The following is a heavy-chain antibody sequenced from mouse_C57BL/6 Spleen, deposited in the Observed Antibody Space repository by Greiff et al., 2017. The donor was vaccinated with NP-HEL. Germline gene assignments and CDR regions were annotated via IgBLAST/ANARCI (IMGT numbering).Heavy chain of an antibody. D-gene: IGHD2-1*01. CDR1: GYTFTDYE. Sequence: QVQLQQSGAELVRPGASVTLSCKASGYTFTDYEMHWVKQTPVHGLEWIGAIDPETGGTAYNQKFKGKAILTADKSSSTAYMELRSLTSEDSAVYYCTRQGNYPFDYWGQGTTLTVSS. J-gene: IGHJ2*01. CDR3: TRQGNYPFDY. CDR2: IDPETGGT. V-gene: IGHV1-15*01.